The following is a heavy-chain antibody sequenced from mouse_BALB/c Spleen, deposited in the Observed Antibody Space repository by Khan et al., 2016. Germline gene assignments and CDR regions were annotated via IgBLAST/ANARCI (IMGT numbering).Heavy chain of an antibody. V-gene: IGHV3-1*02. CDR2: THYNGST. J-gene: IGHJ2*01. Sequence: EVQLLESGPDLLKPSQSLSLTCTVTGYSITSGYRWHWIRQFPGNKLEWMGYTHYNGSTNYNPSLKSQISITRATTKIQFFLQWNSVTTEDTATYYCASPHYDGNDYWGQGTTLTVSS. CDR1: GYSITSGYR. D-gene: IGHD1-1*01. CDR3: ASPHYDGNDY.